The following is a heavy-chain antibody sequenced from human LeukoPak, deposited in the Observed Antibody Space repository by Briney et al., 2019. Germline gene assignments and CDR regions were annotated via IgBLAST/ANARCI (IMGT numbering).Heavy chain of an antibody. CDR3: ARSEY. Sequence: GGSLRLSCTASGFSFSSYWMNWVRQAPGKGLGWVANINPHGSEKNYVDSVKGRFTISRDRTKNSLYLQMNNLRAEDTAVYYCARSEYWGQGILVTVSS. CDR2: INPHGSEK. CDR1: GFSFSSYW. J-gene: IGHJ4*02. V-gene: IGHV3-7*01.